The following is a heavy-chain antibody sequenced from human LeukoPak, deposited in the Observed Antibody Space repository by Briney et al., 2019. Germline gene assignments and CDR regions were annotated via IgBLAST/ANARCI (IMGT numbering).Heavy chain of an antibody. CDR2: ISTGSTI. Sequence: GGSLRLSCAASGFSFSSYEMNWVRQAPGKGLEWVSYISTGSTIHYADSVKGRFTISRDNAKNSLYLQMNSLRDEDTAVYYCARASGSSISWNYFDYWGQGTLVTVSS. D-gene: IGHD6-13*01. CDR1: GFSFSSYE. J-gene: IGHJ4*02. CDR3: ARASGSSISWNYFDY. V-gene: IGHV3-48*03.